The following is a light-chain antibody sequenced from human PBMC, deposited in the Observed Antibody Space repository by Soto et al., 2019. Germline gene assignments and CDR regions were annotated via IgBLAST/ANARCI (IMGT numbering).Light chain of an antibody. Sequence: QSALTQPASASGSPGQSVTISCPGTSSDVGGYNYVSWYQQHPGKAPKLMIYEVSKRPSGVPDRFSGSKSGNTASLTVSGLQAEDEADYYCSSYAGSNKGVFGGGTKVTVL. CDR3: SSYAGSNKGV. CDR2: EVS. CDR1: SSDVGGYNY. V-gene: IGLV2-8*01. J-gene: IGLJ2*01.